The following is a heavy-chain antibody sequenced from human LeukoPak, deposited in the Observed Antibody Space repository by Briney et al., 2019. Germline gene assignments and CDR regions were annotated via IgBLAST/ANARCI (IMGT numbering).Heavy chain of an antibody. V-gene: IGHV3-30*02. Sequence: GGSLRLSCAASGFTFTSYGMHWVRQAPGKGLEWVAFIRYDGSNNYYADSVKGRFTISRDNSKNTLYLQMNSLRAEDTAVYYCAKVEYYGSGRQSYYYYYYMDVWGKGTTVTVSS. CDR1: GFTFTSYG. CDR3: AKVEYYGSGRQSYYYYYYMDV. J-gene: IGHJ6*03. D-gene: IGHD3-10*01. CDR2: IRYDGSNN.